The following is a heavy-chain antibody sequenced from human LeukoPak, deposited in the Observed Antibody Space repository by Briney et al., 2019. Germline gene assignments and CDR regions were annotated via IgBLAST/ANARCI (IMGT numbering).Heavy chain of an antibody. CDR1: GVTFNNYA. V-gene: IGHV3-30*04. CDR2: IYYDGKNK. J-gene: IGHJ4*02. D-gene: IGHD6-25*01. Sequence: GGSLTLSCAAAGVTFNNYARHWVPQAPGKGMEWVAVIYYDGKNKYYEDSVKGRFTISRDNSKNTLYLHMNSLRAEDTAVYFCARDDAAYYFDFWGQGTLVTVSS. CDR3: ARDDAAYYFDF.